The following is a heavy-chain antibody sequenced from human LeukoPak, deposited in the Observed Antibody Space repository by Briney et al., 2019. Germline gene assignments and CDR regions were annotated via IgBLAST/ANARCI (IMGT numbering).Heavy chain of an antibody. CDR1: GYTFTDYY. V-gene: IGHV1-46*01. Sequence: GASVKVSCKASGYTFTDYYMHWVRQAPGQGLEWMGIINPSGGSTSYAQKFQGRATMTRDMSTSTVYMELSSLRSEDTAVYYCARNNSSGWYALKHWGQGTLVTVSS. J-gene: IGHJ4*02. CDR3: ARNNSSGWYALKH. D-gene: IGHD6-19*01. CDR2: INPSGGST.